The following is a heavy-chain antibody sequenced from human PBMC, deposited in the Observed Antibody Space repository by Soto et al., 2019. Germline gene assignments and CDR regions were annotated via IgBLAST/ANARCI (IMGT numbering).Heavy chain of an antibody. Sequence: GGSLRLSCAASGFTFSDYYMSWIRQAPGKGLEWVSYISSSGSTIYYADSVKGRFTISRDNAKNSLYLQMNSLRAEDTAVYDCARFFYSGGSKADYDILTGYYTAEGYYYYYYMDVWGKGTTVTVSS. CDR2: ISSSGSTI. V-gene: IGHV3-11*01. CDR1: GFTFSDYY. CDR3: ARFFYSGGSKADYDILTGYYTAEGYYYYYYMDV. D-gene: IGHD3-9*01. J-gene: IGHJ6*03.